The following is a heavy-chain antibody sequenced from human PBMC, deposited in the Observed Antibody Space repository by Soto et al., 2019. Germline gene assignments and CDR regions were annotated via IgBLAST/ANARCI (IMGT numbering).Heavy chain of an antibody. CDR3: AKDQGYSTSYYGYVDL. CDR1: GFTFDDYA. J-gene: IGHJ2*01. D-gene: IGHD6-13*01. Sequence: DVQLVESGGGLVQPGRSLRLSCAASGFTFDDYAMHWVRQPPGNGLEWVSGITWNSGIIGYADSVKGRFTISRDNAKNSLYLQMNSLRPEDTALYYCAKDQGYSTSYYGYVDLWGRGTLVTVSS. V-gene: IGHV3-9*01. CDR2: ITWNSGII.